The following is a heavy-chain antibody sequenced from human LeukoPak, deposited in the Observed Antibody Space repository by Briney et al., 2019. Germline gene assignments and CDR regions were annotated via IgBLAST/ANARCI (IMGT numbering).Heavy chain of an antibody. V-gene: IGHV1-46*01. CDR1: GYTLTSYY. J-gene: IGHJ4*02. D-gene: IGHD1-26*01. CDR2: INPSGGST. Sequence: ASVKVSCKASGYTLTSYYMHWVRQAPGQGLEWMGIINPSGGSTSYAQKFQGRVTMTRDASTSTVYMELSSLRSEDTAVYYCARTEWELLWYFDYWGQGTLVTVSS. CDR3: ARTEWELLWYFDY.